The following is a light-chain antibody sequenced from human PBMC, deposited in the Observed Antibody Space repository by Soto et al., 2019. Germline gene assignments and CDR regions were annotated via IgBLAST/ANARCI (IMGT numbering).Light chain of an antibody. CDR2: EVS. CDR1: TSDVGAYNY. Sequence: QSALTQPGSVAGSPGQSITISCTGSTSDVGAYNYVSWYQQHPGKAPKLMIYEVSKRPSGVPDRFSGSKSGNTASLTVSGLQAEDEADYFCCSYAGGYIYLFGTGTKVTVL. J-gene: IGLJ1*01. CDR3: CSYAGGYIYL. V-gene: IGLV2-11*01.